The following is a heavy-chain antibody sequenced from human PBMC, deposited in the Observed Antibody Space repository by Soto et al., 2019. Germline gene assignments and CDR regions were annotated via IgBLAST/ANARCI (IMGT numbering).Heavy chain of an antibody. V-gene: IGHV3-23*01. CDR3: AKDNDRGVINYSDF. J-gene: IGHJ4*02. CDR1: GFTFSSYA. Sequence: PGGSLRLSCAASGFTFSSYAMSWARQAPGKGVEWVSGISDSGGSTYYADSVKGRFTISRDNSKNTLYLQMNSLRAEDTAVYYCAKDNDRGVINYSDFCGQGILVTVSS. D-gene: IGHD3-10*02. CDR2: ISDSGGST.